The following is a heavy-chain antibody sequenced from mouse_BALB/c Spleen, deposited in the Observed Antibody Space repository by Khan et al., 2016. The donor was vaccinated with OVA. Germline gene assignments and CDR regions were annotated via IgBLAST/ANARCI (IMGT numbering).Heavy chain of an antibody. CDR3: AKQPYYHYCALDY. V-gene: IGHV2-6-1*01. CDR2: IWSDGST. J-gene: IGHJ4*01. Sequence: QVQLKQSGPGLVAPSQSLSIPCTFSGFSLTSYGIHWVRQPPGKGLEWLVVIWSDGSTTYNSTLKSRLSITKDNSKSQVFLKMNSLQTDETAMYYSAKQPYYHYCALDYWGQGTSVTVSS. D-gene: IGHD2-10*01. CDR1: GFSLTSYG.